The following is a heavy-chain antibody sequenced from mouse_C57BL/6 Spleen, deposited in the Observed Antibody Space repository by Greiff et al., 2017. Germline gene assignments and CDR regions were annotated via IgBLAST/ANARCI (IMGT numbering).Heavy chain of an antibody. Sequence: EVQLVESGPGLVKPSQSLSLTCSVTGYSITSGYYWNWIRQFPGNKLEWMGYISYDGSNNYNLSLKNRISITRDTSKNQFFLKLNSVTTEDTATYYCAREVVPYFDYWGQGTTRTVSS. CDR3: AREVVPYFDY. CDR2: ISYDGSN. J-gene: IGHJ2*01. CDR1: GYSITSGYY. V-gene: IGHV3-6*01. D-gene: IGHD1-3*01.